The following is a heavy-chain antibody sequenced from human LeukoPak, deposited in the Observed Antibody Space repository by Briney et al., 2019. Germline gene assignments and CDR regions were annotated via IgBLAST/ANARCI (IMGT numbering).Heavy chain of an antibody. Sequence: GRSLRLSCAASGFTFSSYGMHWVRQAPGKGLEWVAVISYDGSNKYYADSVKGRFTISRDNSKNTLYLQMNSLRAEDTAVYYCAKHQAAAAYNWFDPWGQGTLVTVSS. CDR1: GFTFSSYG. CDR2: ISYDGSNK. D-gene: IGHD6-13*01. J-gene: IGHJ5*02. V-gene: IGHV3-30*18. CDR3: AKHQAAAAYNWFDP.